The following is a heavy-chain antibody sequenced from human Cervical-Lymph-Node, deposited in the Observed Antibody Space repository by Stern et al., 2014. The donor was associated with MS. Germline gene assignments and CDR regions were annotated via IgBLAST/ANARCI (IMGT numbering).Heavy chain of an antibody. V-gene: IGHV1-2*02. CDR3: TRALRIADRPSPGGHWFDP. J-gene: IGHJ5*02. D-gene: IGHD6-6*01. CDR2: INPKSGGT. CDR1: GYIFTDYY. Sequence: QVQLVQSGAEVEKPGASVKVSFKASGYIFTDYYLHWVRQAPGQGLEWMGRINPKSGGTSYAQSFQGRVTLTRDTSITTAYMDLSRLTSDDTAVYYCTRALRIADRPSPGGHWFDPWGQGTLVIVSS.